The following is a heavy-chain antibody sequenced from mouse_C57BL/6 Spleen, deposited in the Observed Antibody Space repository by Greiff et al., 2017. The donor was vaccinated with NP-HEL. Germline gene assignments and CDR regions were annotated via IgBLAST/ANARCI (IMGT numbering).Heavy chain of an antibody. Sequence: VQLQQSGPELVKPGASVKISCKASGYAFSSSWMNWVKQRPGKGLEWIGRIDPGDGDTNYNGKFKGKATLTADKSSSTAYMQLSSLTSEDSAVYFCARSLPSDYYYAMDYWGQGTSVTVSS. CDR2: IDPGDGDT. CDR3: ARSLPSDYYYAMDY. CDR1: GYAFSSSW. V-gene: IGHV1-82*01. J-gene: IGHJ4*01. D-gene: IGHD2-4*01.